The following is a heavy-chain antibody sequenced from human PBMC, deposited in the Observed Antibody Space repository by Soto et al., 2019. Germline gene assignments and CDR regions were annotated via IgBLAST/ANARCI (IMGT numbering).Heavy chain of an antibody. CDR2: IVVGSGNT. CDR3: AAETYYGSGTIDY. Sequence: SVKVSCKASGFTFTSSAMQWVRQARGQRLEWIGWIVVGSGNTNYAQKFQERVTITRDMSTSTAYMELSSLRSEDTAVYYCAAETYYGSGTIDYWGQGTLVTVSS. CDR1: GFTFTSSA. J-gene: IGHJ4*02. D-gene: IGHD3-10*01. V-gene: IGHV1-58*02.